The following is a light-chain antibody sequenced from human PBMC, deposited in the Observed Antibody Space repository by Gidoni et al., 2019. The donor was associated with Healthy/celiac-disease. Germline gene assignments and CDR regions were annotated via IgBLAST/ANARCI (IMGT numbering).Light chain of an antibody. CDR2: EVS. Sequence: QSALTQPASVSGSPGQSITISCTGTSSDGGGYNSVSWYQQHPNKSPKFMISEVSNRPSGVSNRFSGSKSGNTASLTISGLQAEDEADYYCSSYTSSSIYVFGTGTKVTVL. V-gene: IGLV2-14*01. CDR1: SSDGGGYNS. J-gene: IGLJ1*01. CDR3: SSYTSSSIYV.